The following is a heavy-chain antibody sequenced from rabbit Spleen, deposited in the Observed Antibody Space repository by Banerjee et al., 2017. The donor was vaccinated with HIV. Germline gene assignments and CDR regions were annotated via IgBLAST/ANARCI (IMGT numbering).Heavy chain of an antibody. CDR3: ARDLVAVIGWNFNL. V-gene: IGHV1S45*01. J-gene: IGHJ4*01. CDR1: GFSFSDRDV. D-gene: IGHD1-1*01. CDR2: INTATGKS. Sequence: ELVESGGGLVKPEGSLTLTCKASGFSFSDRDVMCWVRQAPGKGLEWIACINTATGKSVYASWAKGRFTMSRTSSTTVTLQMTSLTAADTATYFCARDLVAVIGWNFNLWGPTLVTVS.